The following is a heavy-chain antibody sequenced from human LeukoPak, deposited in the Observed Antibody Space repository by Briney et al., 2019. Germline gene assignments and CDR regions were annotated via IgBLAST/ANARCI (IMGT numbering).Heavy chain of an antibody. J-gene: IGHJ6*03. V-gene: IGHV3-23*01. CDR2: IIGSGGST. CDR1: GFTFSSYS. CDR3: AKDGYDYYYYMDV. Sequence: GGSLRLSCAASGFTFSSYSMNWVRQAPGKGLEWVSAIIGSGGSTYYADSVKGRFTISRDNSKNTLYLQMNILRAEDMAVYYCAKDGYDYYYYMDVWGKGTTVTVSS.